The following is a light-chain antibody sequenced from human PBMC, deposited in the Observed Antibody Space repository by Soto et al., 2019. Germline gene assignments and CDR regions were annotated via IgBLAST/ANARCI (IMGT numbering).Light chain of an antibody. Sequence: DIQMTQSPTTLSASVGDRVTITCRASQSISSYLNWYQQKPGKAPKLLIYAASSLQSGVPSRFSGSGSGTEFTLTISSLQSEDFAVYYCQQYNNWPPFFGGGTKVDIK. V-gene: IGKV1-39*01. J-gene: IGKJ4*01. CDR1: QSISSY. CDR3: QQYNNWPPF. CDR2: AAS.